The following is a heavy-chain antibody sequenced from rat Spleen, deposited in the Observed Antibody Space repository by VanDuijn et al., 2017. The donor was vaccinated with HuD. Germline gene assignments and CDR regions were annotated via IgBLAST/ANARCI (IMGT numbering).Heavy chain of an antibody. CDR3: ATHGPNYGGYSGVMDA. D-gene: IGHD1-11*01. CDR2: IIYDGSRT. CDR1: GFTFSDYN. J-gene: IGHJ4*01. V-gene: IGHV5S10*01. Sequence: EVQLVESGGGLLQPGRSLKLSCAASGFTFSDYNMAWVRQAPKKGLEWVATIIYDGSRTYYRDSVKGRFTISRDNAKSTLYLQMDSLRSEDTATYYCATHGPNYGGYSGVMDAWGQGASVTVSS.